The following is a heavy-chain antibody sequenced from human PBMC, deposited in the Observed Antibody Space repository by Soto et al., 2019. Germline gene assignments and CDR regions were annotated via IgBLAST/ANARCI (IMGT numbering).Heavy chain of an antibody. V-gene: IGHV3-7*01. CDR2: IKADGSEK. CDR1: GFTFSNHW. CDR3: ARGYYDSSGYTGFDY. Sequence: GGSLRLSCAGSGFTFSNHWMNWVRQAPGKGLEWVANIKADGSEKYYVDSVKGRFTISRDNAKNSLYLQMNGLRAEDTAVYYCARGYYDSSGYTGFDYWGQGTLVTVSS. D-gene: IGHD3-22*01. J-gene: IGHJ4*02.